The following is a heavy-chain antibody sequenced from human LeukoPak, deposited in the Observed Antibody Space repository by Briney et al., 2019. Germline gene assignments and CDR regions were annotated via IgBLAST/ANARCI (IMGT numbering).Heavy chain of an antibody. V-gene: IGHV3-11*05. CDR3: ARAAAAAGTFGY. Sequence: KPGGSLRLSCAASGFTFSDYYMSWIRQAPGKGLEWVSYISSSSSYTNYADSVKGRFTISRDNSENTLYLQMNSLRAEDTAVYYCARAAAAAGTFGYWGQGTLVTVSS. D-gene: IGHD6-13*01. CDR1: GFTFSDYY. CDR2: ISSSSSYT. J-gene: IGHJ4*02.